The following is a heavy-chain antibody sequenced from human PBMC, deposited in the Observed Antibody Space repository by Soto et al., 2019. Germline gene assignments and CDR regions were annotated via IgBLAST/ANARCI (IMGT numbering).Heavy chain of an antibody. CDR1: GGSFSGYY. D-gene: IGHD3-3*01. CDR3: ARGRRERITIFGVASSFDP. CDR2: INHSGST. Sequence: SETLSLTCAVYGGSFSGYYWSWIRQPPGKGLEWIGEINHSGSTNYNPSLKSRVTISVDTSKNQFSLKLSSVTAADTAVYYCARGRRERITIFGVASSFDPWGQGTLVTVSS. V-gene: IGHV4-34*01. J-gene: IGHJ5*02.